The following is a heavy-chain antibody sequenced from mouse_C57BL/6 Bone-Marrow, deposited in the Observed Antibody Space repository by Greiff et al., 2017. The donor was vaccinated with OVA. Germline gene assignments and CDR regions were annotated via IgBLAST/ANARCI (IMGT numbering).Heavy chain of an antibody. CDR1: GYSFTGYY. CDR3: ARGRRYYAHGYFDV. D-gene: IGHD1-1*01. Sequence: EVQLQQSGPELVKPGASVKISCKASGYSFTGYYMNWVKQSPEKSLEWIGEINPSTGGTTYNQKFKAKATLTVDKSSSTGYMQLKSLTSEDAAVYYCARGRRYYAHGYFDVWGTGTTVTVSS. V-gene: IGHV1-42*01. J-gene: IGHJ1*03. CDR2: INPSTGGT.